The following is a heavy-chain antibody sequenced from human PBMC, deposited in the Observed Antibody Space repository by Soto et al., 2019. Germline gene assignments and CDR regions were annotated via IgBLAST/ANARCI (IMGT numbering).Heavy chain of an antibody. V-gene: IGHV4-34*01. CDR2: INHSGST. D-gene: IGHD3-3*01. J-gene: IGHJ5*02. CDR1: GGSFSGYY. CDR3: ARGGFLEWLLTPTFFDP. Sequence: SETLSLTCAVYGGSFSGYYWSWIRQPPGKGLEWIGEINHSGSTNYNPSLKSRVTISVDTSKNQFSLKLSSVTAADTAVYYCARGGFLEWLLTPTFFDPWGQGTLVTVSS.